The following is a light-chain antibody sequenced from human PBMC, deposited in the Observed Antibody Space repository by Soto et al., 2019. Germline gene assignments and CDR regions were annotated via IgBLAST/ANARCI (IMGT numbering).Light chain of an antibody. Sequence: EIVLTQSPGTLSLSPGARATLSCRASQSVSSSYLAWYQQKPGQAPRLLIYGASSRATGIPDRFSGSVSGTEFTLTISRLEPEDLAVYDCQQYGSSPAFGPGTKVDIK. J-gene: IGKJ3*01. CDR1: QSVSSSY. CDR3: QQYGSSPA. V-gene: IGKV3-20*01. CDR2: GAS.